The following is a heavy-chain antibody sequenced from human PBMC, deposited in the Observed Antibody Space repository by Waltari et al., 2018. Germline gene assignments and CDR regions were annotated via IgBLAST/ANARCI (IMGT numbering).Heavy chain of an antibody. CDR2: FNPEDRET. D-gene: IGHD2-2*01. V-gene: IGHV1-24*01. CDR3: ATGSPIVVVPTASLGAFDI. Sequence: QVQLVQSGAEVKKPGASVKVSCKVSGYTLTELSMHGVRQAPVKGVEGMGGFNPEDRETNYAQKVQGGVTMTEDTSTDTDYMELSSLRSEDKAVYYCATGSPIVVVPTASLGAFDIWGQGTMVTVSS. J-gene: IGHJ3*02. CDR1: GYTLTELS.